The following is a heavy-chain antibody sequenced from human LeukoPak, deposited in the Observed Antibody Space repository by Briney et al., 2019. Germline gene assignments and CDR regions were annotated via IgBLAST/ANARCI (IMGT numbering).Heavy chain of an antibody. J-gene: IGHJ5*02. CDR3: AVSNGGYGP. CDR1: AFNFTAYW. D-gene: IGHD5-12*01. Sequence: GGSLRLSCAASAFNFTAYWMHWVRQDPRQGLLWVARINSDGTTTNYADSVKGRFTISRDNAKNTLFLQMNSLRAEDTAVYFCAVSNGGYGPWGQGALVTVSS. CDR2: INSDGTTT. V-gene: IGHV3-74*01.